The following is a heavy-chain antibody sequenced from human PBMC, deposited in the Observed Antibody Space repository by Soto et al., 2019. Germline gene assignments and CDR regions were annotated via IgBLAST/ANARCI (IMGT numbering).Heavy chain of an antibody. V-gene: IGHV3-15*01. J-gene: IGHJ6*02. CDR1: GFTFSNAW. CDR3: TTDGYGRYDGMDV. Sequence: EVQLLESGGGLVQPGGSLRLSCAASGFTFSNAWMSWVRQAPGKGLEWVGRIKSKTDGGTTDYAAPVKGRFTISRDDSKNTLYLQMNSLKTEDTAVYYCTTDGYGRYDGMDVWGQGTTVTVSS. CDR2: IKSKTDGGTT. D-gene: IGHD1-1*01.